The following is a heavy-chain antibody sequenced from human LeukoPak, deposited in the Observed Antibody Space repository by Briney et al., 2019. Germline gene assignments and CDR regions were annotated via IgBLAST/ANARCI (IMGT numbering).Heavy chain of an antibody. J-gene: IGHJ4*02. CDR1: GGTFSSYA. CDR2: IIPIFGTA. V-gene: IGHV1-69*13. D-gene: IGHD3-16*01. CDR3: ARDRGGEYYFDY. Sequence: SVKVSCKASGGTFSSYAISWVRQAPGQGLEWMGGIIPIFGTANYAQKFQGRVTITADESTSTAYMELSSLRSEDTAVYYCARDRGGEYYFDYWGQGTLVTVSS.